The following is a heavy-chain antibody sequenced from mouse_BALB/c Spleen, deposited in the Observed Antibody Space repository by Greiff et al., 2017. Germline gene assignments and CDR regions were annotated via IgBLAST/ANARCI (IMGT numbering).Heavy chain of an antibody. CDR3: TRSGGSSVFAY. CDR1: GYTFTDYE. Sequence: VQLQQSGAELVRPGASVTLSCKASGYTFTDYEMHWVKQTPVHGLEWIGAIDPETGGTAYNQKFKGKATLTADKSSSTAYMELRSLTSEDSAVYYCTRSGGSSVFAYWGQGTLVTVSA. D-gene: IGHD1-1*01. CDR2: IDPETGGT. J-gene: IGHJ3*01. V-gene: IGHV1-15*01.